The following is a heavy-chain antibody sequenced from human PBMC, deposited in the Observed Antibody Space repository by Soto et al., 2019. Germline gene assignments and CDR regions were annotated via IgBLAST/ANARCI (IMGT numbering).Heavy chain of an antibody. Sequence: PGXSLSPTCAASGCTFRSYSLNWVAQAPGKGLEWVSSISSSSSYIYYADSVKGRFTISRDNAKNSLYLQMNSLRAEDTAVYYCARSAAAGSNYYGMDVWGQGTTVTVSS. CDR3: ARSAAAGSNYYGMDV. J-gene: IGHJ6*02. D-gene: IGHD6-13*01. CDR2: ISSSSSYI. CDR1: GCTFRSYS. V-gene: IGHV3-21*01.